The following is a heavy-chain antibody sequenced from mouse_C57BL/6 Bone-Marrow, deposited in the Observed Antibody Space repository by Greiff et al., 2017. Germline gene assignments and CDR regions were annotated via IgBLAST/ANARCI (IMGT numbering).Heavy chain of an antibody. V-gene: IGHV1-81*01. CDR3: ARGYYYGSSLTMDY. Sequence: VQLQESGAELARPGASVKLSCKASGYTFTSYGISWVKQRTGQGLEWIGEIYPRSGNTYYNEKFKGKATLTADKSSSTAYMELRSLTSDDSAVYFCARGYYYGSSLTMDYWGQGTSVTVSS. CDR2: IYPRSGNT. D-gene: IGHD1-1*01. J-gene: IGHJ4*01. CDR1: GYTFTSYG.